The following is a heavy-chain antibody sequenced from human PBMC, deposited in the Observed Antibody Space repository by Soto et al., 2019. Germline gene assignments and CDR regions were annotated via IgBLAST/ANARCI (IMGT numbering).Heavy chain of an antibody. J-gene: IGHJ6*02. Sequence: PGGSLRLSCAASGFTFSSYGMHWVRQAPGKGLEWVAVIWYDGSNKYYADSVKGRFTISRDNSKNTLYLQMNSLRAEDTAVYYCARDRIVATIVRFYYYYYGMDVWGQGTTVTVSS. CDR1: GFTFSSYG. CDR2: IWYDGSNK. CDR3: ARDRIVATIVRFYYYYYGMDV. D-gene: IGHD5-12*01. V-gene: IGHV3-33*01.